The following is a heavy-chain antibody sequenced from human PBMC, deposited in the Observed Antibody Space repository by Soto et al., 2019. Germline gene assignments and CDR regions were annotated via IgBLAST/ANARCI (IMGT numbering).Heavy chain of an antibody. CDR3: SRASPYYYDSSGPPRYFDY. D-gene: IGHD3-22*01. CDR1: GDYISSYY. CDR2: IYYSGST. V-gene: IGHV4-59*08. Sequence: SESLSLTCTVSGDYISSYYWSWIRQPPGKGLEWIGNIYYSGSTNYNPSLKSRVTISGDTSKNQFSLKLSSVTAADTAVYFCSRASPYYYDSSGPPRYFDYWGQGTLVTVSS. J-gene: IGHJ4*02.